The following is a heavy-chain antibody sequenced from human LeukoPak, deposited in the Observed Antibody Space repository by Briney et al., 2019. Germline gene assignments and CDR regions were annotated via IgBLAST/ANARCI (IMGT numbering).Heavy chain of an antibody. J-gene: IGHJ4*02. CDR1: GGSFSGYY. D-gene: IGHD6-19*01. Sequence: SETLSLTCAVYGGSFSGYYWSWIRQPPGKGLEWIGEINHSGSTNYNPSLKSRATISVDTSKNQFSLKLSSVTAADTAVYYCATGSRGSGWTRIDYWGQGTLVTVSS. CDR3: ATGSRGSGWTRIDY. CDR2: INHSGST. V-gene: IGHV4-34*01.